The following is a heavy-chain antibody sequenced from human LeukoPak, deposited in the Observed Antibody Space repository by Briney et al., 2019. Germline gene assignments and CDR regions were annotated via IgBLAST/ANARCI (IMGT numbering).Heavy chain of an antibody. J-gene: IGHJ4*02. CDR1: GFTFSSYA. CDR3: AKDPQKILWFGELFFDY. V-gene: IGHV3-23*01. CDR2: ISGSGGST. Sequence: PGGSLRLSCAASGFTFSSYAMSWVRQAPGKGLEWVSAISGSGGSTYYADSVKGRFTISRDNSKNTLYLQMNSLRAEDTAVYYCAKDPQKILWFGELFFDYWGQGTLVTVSS. D-gene: IGHD3-10*01.